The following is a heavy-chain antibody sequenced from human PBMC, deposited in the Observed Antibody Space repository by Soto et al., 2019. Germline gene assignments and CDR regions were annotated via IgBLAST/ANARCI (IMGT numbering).Heavy chain of an antibody. V-gene: IGHV3-48*01. CDR3: ARDMTDNPEGYDYSNYALDY. CDR2: ISSSSSTI. CDR1: GFTFSSYS. J-gene: IGHJ4*02. D-gene: IGHD4-4*01. Sequence: EVQLVESGGGLVQPGGSLRLSCAASGFTFSSYSMNWVRQAPGKGLEWVSYISSSSSTIYYADSVKGRFTISRDNAKNSLYLQMNSLRAEDTAVYYCARDMTDNPEGYDYSNYALDYWGQGTLVTVSS.